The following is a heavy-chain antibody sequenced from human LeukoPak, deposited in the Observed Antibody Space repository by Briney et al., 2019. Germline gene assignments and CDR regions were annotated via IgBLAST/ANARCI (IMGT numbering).Heavy chain of an antibody. V-gene: IGHV1-18*04. D-gene: IGHD6-6*01. Sequence: GASVKVSCKASGYTFTGYYMHWVRQAPGQGLEWMGWINPKSGNTNYAQKLQGRVTMTTDTSTSTAYMELRSLRSDDTAVYYCAREVQQLVRSAYMDVWGKGTTVTVSS. CDR1: GYTFTGYY. CDR3: AREVQQLVRSAYMDV. CDR2: INPKSGNT. J-gene: IGHJ6*03.